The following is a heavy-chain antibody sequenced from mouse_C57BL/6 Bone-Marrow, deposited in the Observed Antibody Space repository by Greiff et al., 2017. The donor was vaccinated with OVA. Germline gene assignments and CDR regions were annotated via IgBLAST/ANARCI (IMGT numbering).Heavy chain of an antibody. D-gene: IGHD2-4*01. Sequence: VQLQQPGAELVKPGASVKLSCKASGYTFTSYWMHWVKQRPGQGLEWIGMIHPNSGSTNYNEKFKSKATLTVDKSSSTAYMQLSSLTSEDSAVYYCADPRNDYVYAMDYWGQGTSVTVSS. CDR1: GYTFTSYW. V-gene: IGHV1-64*01. CDR2: IHPNSGST. J-gene: IGHJ4*01. CDR3: ADPRNDYVYAMDY.